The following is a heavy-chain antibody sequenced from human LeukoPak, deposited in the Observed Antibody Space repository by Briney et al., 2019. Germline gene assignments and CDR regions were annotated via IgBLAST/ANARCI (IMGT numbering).Heavy chain of an antibody. CDR3: ARISVAYCGGDCYSGFDP. D-gene: IGHD2-21*02. V-gene: IGHV3-21*01. Sequence: GGSLRLSCAASGFTFSSYSMNWVRQAPGKGPEWVSSISSSSSYIYYADSVKGRFTISRDNAKNSLYLQMNSLRAEDTAVYYCARISVAYCGGDCYSGFDPWGQGTLVTVSS. CDR1: GFTFSSYS. CDR2: ISSSSSYI. J-gene: IGHJ5*02.